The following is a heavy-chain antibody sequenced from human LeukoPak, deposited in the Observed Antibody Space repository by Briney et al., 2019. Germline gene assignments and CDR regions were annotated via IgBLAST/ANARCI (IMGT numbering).Heavy chain of an antibody. CDR1: GYTFTSYG. CDR2: ISAYNGNT. J-gene: IGHJ6*02. Sequence: GASVKVSCKASGYTFTSYGISWVRQAPGQGLEWMGWISAYNGNTNYAQKLQGRVTMTTDTSTSTAYMELRSLRSDDTAVYYCARDQGDSSSWYSVYYYYYYGTDVWGQGTTVTVSS. V-gene: IGHV1-18*01. CDR3: ARDQGDSSSWYSVYYYYYYGTDV. D-gene: IGHD6-13*01.